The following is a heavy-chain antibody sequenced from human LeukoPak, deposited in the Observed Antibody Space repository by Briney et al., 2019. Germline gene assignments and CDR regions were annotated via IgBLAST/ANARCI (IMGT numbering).Heavy chain of an antibody. V-gene: IGHV1-2*06. J-gene: IGHJ3*02. D-gene: IGHD3-16*01. CDR2: INPNSGGT. CDR1: GYTFTGYY. Sequence: ASVRVSCKASGYTFTGYYMHWVPQAPGQGLEWMGRINPNSGGTNYAQKFQGRVTMTRDTSISTAYMELSRLRSDDSAGYYCARHRDYGGDAFDIWGQGTMVTVSS. CDR3: ARHRDYGGDAFDI.